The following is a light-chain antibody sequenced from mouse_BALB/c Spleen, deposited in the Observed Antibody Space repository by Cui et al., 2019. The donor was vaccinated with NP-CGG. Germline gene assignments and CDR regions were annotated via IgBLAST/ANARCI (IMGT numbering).Light chain of an antibody. J-gene: IGLJ1*01. V-gene: IGLV1*01. Sequence: QAVVTQESELTKSPGETVTLTCRSSTGAVTTSNYANWVQEKPDHLFTGLIGGTNNRVPGVPARFSGYRIGDKAALTITGAQTEDEAIYFCALWYTNHWVFGGGTKLTDL. CDR3: ALWYTNHWV. CDR2: GTN. CDR1: TGAVTTSNY.